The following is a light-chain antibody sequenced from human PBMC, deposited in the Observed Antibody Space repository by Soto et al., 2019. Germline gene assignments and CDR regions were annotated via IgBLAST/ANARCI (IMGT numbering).Light chain of an antibody. CDR1: QSVRNSY. CDR3: QQYGSSPYT. J-gene: IGKJ2*01. V-gene: IGKV3-20*01. Sequence: EIVLTQSPGTLSLSPGERATLSCRASQSVRNSYLAWYQQKPDQAPRLLISGASGRAAGIPDRFSGSGSGTDFTLTISRLEPEDFVVYYCQQYGSSPYTFGQGTKLEI. CDR2: GAS.